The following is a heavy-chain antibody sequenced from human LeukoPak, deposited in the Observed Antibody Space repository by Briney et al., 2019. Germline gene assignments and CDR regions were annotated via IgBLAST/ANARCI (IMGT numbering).Heavy chain of an antibody. V-gene: IGHV3-23*01. CDR1: GFSFSSYA. J-gene: IGHJ4*02. CDR2: ISGSGGST. D-gene: IGHD1-14*01. Sequence: AGSLRLACAASGFSFSSYALSWVRQSPGKGLEWVSAISGSGGSTYYADSVRSRFTITRDTSKNTLYLQMNTLRADDTAVYYCAKDWISGVQPGYSFDCWGQGTLVTVSS. CDR3: AKDWISGVQPGYSFDC.